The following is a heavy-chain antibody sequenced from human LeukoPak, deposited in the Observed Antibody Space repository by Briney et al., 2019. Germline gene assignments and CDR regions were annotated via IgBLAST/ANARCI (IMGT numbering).Heavy chain of an antibody. V-gene: IGHV1-69*05. Sequence: ASVKVSCTASGGTFSSYAISWVRQAPGQGLEWMGGIIPIFGTANYAQKFQGRVTITTDESTSTAYMELSSLRSEDTAVYYCAREGRSSSISAPLDYWGQGTLVTVSS. D-gene: IGHD6-6*01. J-gene: IGHJ4*02. CDR2: IIPIFGTA. CDR3: AREGRSSSISAPLDY. CDR1: GGTFSSYA.